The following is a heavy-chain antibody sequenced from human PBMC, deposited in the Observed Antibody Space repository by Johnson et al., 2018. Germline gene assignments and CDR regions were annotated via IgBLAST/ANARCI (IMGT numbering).Heavy chain of an antibody. V-gene: IGHV3-21*01. CDR1: GFTFSSYS. CDR3: ARWYTSTGERYYYYYYMDV. D-gene: IGHD1-14*01. CDR2: ISSSSSYI. J-gene: IGHJ6*03. Sequence: EVQLLESGGGLVKPGGSLRLSCAASGFTFSSYSMNWVRQAPGKGLEWVSSISSSSSYIYYADSVKGRFTISRDNAKNSLYLQMNSLSAEDTAVYYCARWYTSTGERYYYYYYMDVWGKGTTVTVSS.